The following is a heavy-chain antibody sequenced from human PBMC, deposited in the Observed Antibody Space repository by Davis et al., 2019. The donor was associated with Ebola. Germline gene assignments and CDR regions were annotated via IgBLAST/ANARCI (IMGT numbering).Heavy chain of an antibody. D-gene: IGHD3-3*01. Sequence: ASVKVSCKASGGTFSSYAISWVRQAPGQGLEWMGWINAGNGNTKYSQKFQGRVTITRDTSASTAYMELSSLRSEDTAVYYCARDLRFGRYYFDYWGQGTLVTVSS. J-gene: IGHJ4*02. CDR1: GGTFSSYA. CDR2: INAGNGNT. CDR3: ARDLRFGRYYFDY. V-gene: IGHV1-3*01.